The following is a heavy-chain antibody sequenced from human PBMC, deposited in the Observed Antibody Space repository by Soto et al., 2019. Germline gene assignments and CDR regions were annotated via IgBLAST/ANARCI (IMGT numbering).Heavy chain of an antibody. D-gene: IGHD2-8*02. Sequence: GASVKVSCKASGYTFTSYAMHWVRQAPGQRLEWMGWINAGNGNTKYSQKFQGSVTITTDTSASTAYMELSSLRSEDTAVYYCARVRVVYVPILLDPWGQGTLVTVCS. J-gene: IGHJ5*02. CDR1: GYTFTSYA. CDR2: INAGNGNT. CDR3: ARVRVVYVPILLDP. V-gene: IGHV1-3*01.